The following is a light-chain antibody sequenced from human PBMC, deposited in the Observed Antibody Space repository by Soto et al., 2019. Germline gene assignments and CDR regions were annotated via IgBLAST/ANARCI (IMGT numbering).Light chain of an antibody. Sequence: QSALTQPPSASGSPGQSVTISCTGTSSDVGGYDYVSWYQQHPGKAPKLLIYDNNKRPSGIPDRFSGSKSGTSATLGITGLQTGDEADYYCGTWDSSLSAGGVVFGGGTKLTVL. J-gene: IGLJ2*01. CDR3: GTWDSSLSAGGVV. V-gene: IGLV1-51*01. CDR1: SSDVGGYDY. CDR2: DNN.